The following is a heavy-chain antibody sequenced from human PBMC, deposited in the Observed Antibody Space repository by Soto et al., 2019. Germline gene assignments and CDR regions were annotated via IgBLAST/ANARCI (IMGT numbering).Heavy chain of an antibody. CDR1: GYTFTGYY. CDR3: ASVLVVPAAIVANYYYGMGV. V-gene: IGHV1-2*02. Sequence: ASVKVSCKASGYTFTGYYMHWVRQAPGQGLEWMGWINPNSGGTNYAQKFQGRVTMTRDTSISTAYMELSRLRSDDTAVYYCASVLVVPAAIVANYYYGMGVWGQGTTVTVSS. D-gene: IGHD2-2*02. J-gene: IGHJ6*02. CDR2: INPNSGGT.